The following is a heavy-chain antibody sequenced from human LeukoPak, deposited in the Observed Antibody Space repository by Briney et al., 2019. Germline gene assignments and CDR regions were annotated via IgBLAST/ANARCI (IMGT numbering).Heavy chain of an antibody. D-gene: IGHD6-13*01. CDR3: ARSYSSSWYHFDY. J-gene: IGHJ4*02. CDR1: GYTFTSYA. V-gene: IGHV1-3*01. Sequence: GASVKVPCKASGYTFTSYAMHWVRQAPGQRLEWMGWINAGNGNTKYSQKFQGRVTITRDTSVSTAYMELSSLRSEDTAVYYCARSYSSSWYHFDYWGQGTLVTVSS. CDR2: INAGNGNT.